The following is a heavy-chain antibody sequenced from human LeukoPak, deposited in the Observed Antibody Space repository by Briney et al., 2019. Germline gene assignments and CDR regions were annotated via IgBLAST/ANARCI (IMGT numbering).Heavy chain of an antibody. Sequence: GGSLRLSCAASGFSFSSYAISWVRQVPGKGLEWVSAMSTSGNTYYADSVKGRFTISRDNSKNTLYLQMNSLRAEDTATYYCARTDRTGALGRFRMRSDAFDIWGQGTMVTVSP. CDR2: MSTSGNT. D-gene: IGHD3-3*01. CDR3: ARTDRTGALGRFRMRSDAFDI. CDR1: GFSFSSYA. V-gene: IGHV3-23*01. J-gene: IGHJ3*02.